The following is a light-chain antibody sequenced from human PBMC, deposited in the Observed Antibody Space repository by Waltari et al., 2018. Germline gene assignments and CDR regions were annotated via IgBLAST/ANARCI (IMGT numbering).Light chain of an antibody. Sequence: QSVLTQPPSVSAAPGQRVTIACAGSNSNIGAGSDLHWYQHLPGTAPKLLIYGNINRPSGVPDRFSGSKSGTSASLAITGLQADDEADYYCQSYDSSHWVFGGGTKLTVL. CDR3: QSYDSSHWV. CDR2: GNI. CDR1: NSNIGAGSD. J-gene: IGLJ3*02. V-gene: IGLV1-40*01.